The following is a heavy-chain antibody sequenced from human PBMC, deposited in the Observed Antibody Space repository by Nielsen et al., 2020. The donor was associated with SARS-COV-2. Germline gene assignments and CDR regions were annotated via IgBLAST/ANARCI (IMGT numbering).Heavy chain of an antibody. D-gene: IGHD2-2*01. J-gene: IGHJ5*02. V-gene: IGHV4-39*01. Sequence: SATLSLTCTFSGDSISGRSHYWAWIRQPPKKGLDWLEWIRSTYNSGLTYYNPSLKRRVTVSMDKSKNQFSLRLTSVTAADTAVYFCARQSLKIVVPASITGWFDPWGHGTLVTVSS. CDR1: GDSISGRSHY. CDR2: TYNSGLT. CDR3: ARQSLKIVVPASITGWFDP.